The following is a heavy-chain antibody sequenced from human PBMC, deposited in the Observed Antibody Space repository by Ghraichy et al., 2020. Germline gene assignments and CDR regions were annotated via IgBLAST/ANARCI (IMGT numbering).Heavy chain of an antibody. CDR3: ARGSYYTLSGFDY. CDR2: IYYSGST. D-gene: IGHD3-3*01. J-gene: IGHJ4*02. V-gene: IGHV4-31*03. Sequence: LSLTCTVSGGSISSGGYYWSWIRQHPGKGLEWIGYIYYSGSTYYNPSLKSRVTISVDTSKNQFSLKLSSVTTADTAVYYCARGSYYTLSGFDYWGQGTLVTVSS. CDR1: GGSISSGGYY.